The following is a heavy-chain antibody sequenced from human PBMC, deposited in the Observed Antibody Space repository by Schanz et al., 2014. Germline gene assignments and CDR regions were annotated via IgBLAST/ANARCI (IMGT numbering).Heavy chain of an antibody. CDR1: GFTFFGSFA. J-gene: IGHJ4*02. V-gene: IGHV3-23*01. CDR2: MIGSGSSV. D-gene: IGHD3-3*01. Sequence: VQLLESGGGLVQPGGSLRLSCAASGFTFFGSFAMSWVRQAPGKGLEWVSRMIGSGSSVFYADSVKGRFTISRDNAKNSLYLQMNSLTAEDTAVYYCARGVRIDYWGQGTLVTVSS. CDR3: ARGVRIDY.